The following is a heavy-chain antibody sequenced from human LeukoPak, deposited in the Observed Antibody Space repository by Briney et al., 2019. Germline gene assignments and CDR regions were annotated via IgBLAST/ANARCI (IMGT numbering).Heavy chain of an antibody. CDR3: ARGPRHCGFDY. Sequence: ASVKVSCNVSGYPFSVYYLHWLRQAPRQGFEWMGWINPNNGDTRYAERFQGRVTMTRDTSLTTVYMDLSSLISDDTAVYYCARGPRHCGFDYWGQGSLVTVSS. CDR1: GYPFSVYY. V-gene: IGHV1-2*02. J-gene: IGHJ4*02. CDR2: INPNNGDT. D-gene: IGHD2-21*01.